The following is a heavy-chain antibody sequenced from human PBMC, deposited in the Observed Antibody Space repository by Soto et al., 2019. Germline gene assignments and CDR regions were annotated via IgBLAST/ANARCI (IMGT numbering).Heavy chain of an antibody. CDR2: ISGSGGST. J-gene: IGHJ3*02. CDR3: AKHGAFDI. Sequence: PGGSLRLSCAASGFTFSNYAVTWVRQAPGKGLEWVSTISGSGGSTYYADSVKGRFTISRDNSKNTLYLQMNSLRAEDTAVYYCAKHGAFDIWGQGTMVTVSS. V-gene: IGHV3-23*01. CDR1: GFTFSNYA.